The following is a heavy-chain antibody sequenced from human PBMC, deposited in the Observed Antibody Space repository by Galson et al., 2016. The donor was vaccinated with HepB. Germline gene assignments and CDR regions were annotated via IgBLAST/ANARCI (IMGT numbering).Heavy chain of an antibody. J-gene: IGHJ6*03. CDR3: ARTSYREGTGPSCVNFRYYYYYRDV. D-gene: IGHD2-2*01. CDR1: GFTVSSYY. CDR2: IFYGGTT. Sequence: SLRLSCAASGFTVSSYYMSWVRQAPGKGLEWVSVIFYGGTTYYADSVEGRFTISRDDSMNTLYLQMNSLTAEDTAVYFCARTSYREGTGPSCVNFRYYYYYRDVWGKGTTVTVSS. V-gene: IGHV3-53*01.